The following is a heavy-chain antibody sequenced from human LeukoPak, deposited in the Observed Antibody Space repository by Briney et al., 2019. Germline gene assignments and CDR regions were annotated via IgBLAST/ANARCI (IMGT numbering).Heavy chain of an antibody. CDR2: IYTSGST. V-gene: IGHV4-4*07. D-gene: IGHD3-22*01. CDR3: ARIGYYYDSSGYTGRYYYYYYMDV. Sequence: SETLSLTCTVSGGSISSYYWSWIRQPAGKGLEWIGRIYTSGSTNYNPSLKSRVTTSVDKSKNQFSLKLSSVTAADTAVYYCARIGYYYDSSGYTGRYYYYYYMDVWGKGTTVTVSS. CDR1: GGSISSYY. J-gene: IGHJ6*03.